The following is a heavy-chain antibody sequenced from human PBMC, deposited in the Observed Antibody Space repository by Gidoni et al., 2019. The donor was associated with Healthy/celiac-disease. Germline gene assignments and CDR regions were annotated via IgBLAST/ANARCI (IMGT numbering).Heavy chain of an antibody. CDR3: ARMAPYDRSRLAFDI. CDR1: GFSLSTSGMC. V-gene: IGHV2-70*15. J-gene: IGHJ3*02. CDR2: IDWDDDK. Sequence: QVTLRESGPALVKPTQTLTLTCTFSGFSLSTSGMCVSWIRQPPGKALEWLARIDWDDDKYYSTSLKTRLTISKDTSKNQVVLTMTNMDPVDTATYYCARMAPYDRSRLAFDIWGQGTMVTVSS. D-gene: IGHD3-22*01.